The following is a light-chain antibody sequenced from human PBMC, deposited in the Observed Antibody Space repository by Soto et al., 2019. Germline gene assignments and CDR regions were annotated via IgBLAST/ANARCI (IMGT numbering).Light chain of an antibody. CDR1: QGISNY. V-gene: IGKV1-27*01. CDR2: AAS. J-gene: IGKJ2*01. Sequence: DIQMTQSPSSRSASVGDRVTITCRASQGISNYVAWYQQKPGKVPKLLLYAASTLQSGVPSRFSGSGSGTDCTLTISRLQPEDVATYYCQKYNIAPYTFGQGTKLEIK. CDR3: QKYNIAPYT.